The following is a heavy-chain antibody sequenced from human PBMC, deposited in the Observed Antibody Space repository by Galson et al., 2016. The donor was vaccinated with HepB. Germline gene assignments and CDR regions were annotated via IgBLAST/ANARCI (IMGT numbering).Heavy chain of an antibody. CDR3: AYSGDFTIRNFQH. J-gene: IGHJ1*01. V-gene: IGHV4-39*01. CDR1: GGSMSISSYY. D-gene: IGHD2-15*01. Sequence: LSLTCTVSGGSMSISSYYWGWIRQPPGKGLQWIGSFYYSGSTYYPPSLKSRVTISVDTSKNLFSLKLSSVTAADTAVYYCAYSGDFTIRNFQHWGQGTLVTVSS. CDR2: FYYSGST.